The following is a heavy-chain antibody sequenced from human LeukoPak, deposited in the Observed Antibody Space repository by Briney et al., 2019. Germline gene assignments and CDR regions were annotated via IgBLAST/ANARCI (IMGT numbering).Heavy chain of an antibody. D-gene: IGHD6-13*01. J-gene: IGHJ3*02. CDR1: GGSFSGYY. CDR3: AGDPVAAVGTAFDI. V-gene: IGHV4-34*01. Sequence: PSETLSLTCAVYGGSFSGYYWSWIRQPPGKGLEWIGEINHSGSTNYNPSLKSRVTISVDTSKNQFSLKLSSVTAADTAVYYCAGDPVAAVGTAFDIWGQGTMVTVSS. CDR2: INHSGST.